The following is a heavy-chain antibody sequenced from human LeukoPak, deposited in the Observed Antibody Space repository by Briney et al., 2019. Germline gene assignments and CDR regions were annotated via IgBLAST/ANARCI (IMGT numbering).Heavy chain of an antibody. CDR2: ISYSGRT. CDR3: ARGSYYGSGRLFAY. V-gene: IGHV4-59*01. Sequence: PSETLSLTCTVSGDSFSTYYWSWIRQPPGKGLEWIGYISYSGRTTYSPSLRSRVTLSLDTSKSQFSLKLSSVTAADTAFYYCARGSYYGSGRLFAYWGQGTLVTVSS. J-gene: IGHJ4*02. CDR1: GDSFSTYY. D-gene: IGHD3-10*01.